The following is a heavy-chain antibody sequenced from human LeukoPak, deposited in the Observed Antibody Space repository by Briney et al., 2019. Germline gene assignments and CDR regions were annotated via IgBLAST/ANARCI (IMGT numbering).Heavy chain of an antibody. D-gene: IGHD3-16*01. CDR1: GGSISSGGYS. V-gene: IGHV4-30-2*01. CDR2: IYHSGST. J-gene: IGHJ4*02. Sequence: SETLSLTCAVSGGSISSGGYSWSWIRQPPGKGLEWIGYIYHSGSTYYNPSLKSRVTISVDRSKNQFSLKLSSVTAADTAVYYCARGWGGVTYFDYWGQGTLVTVSP. CDR3: ARGWGGVTYFDY.